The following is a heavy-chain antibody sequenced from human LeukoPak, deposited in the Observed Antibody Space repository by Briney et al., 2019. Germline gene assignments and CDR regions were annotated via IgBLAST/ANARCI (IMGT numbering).Heavy chain of an antibody. Sequence: GESLKISCKGSAYSFTSYWIGWVRQMPGKGLECMGIIYPGDSDTRYSPSFQGQVTISADKSISTAYLQWSSLKASDTAIYYCARHETGPYFDYWGQGTLVTVSS. J-gene: IGHJ4*02. CDR2: IYPGDSDT. V-gene: IGHV5-51*01. CDR3: ARHETGPYFDY. D-gene: IGHD1-1*01. CDR1: AYSFTSYW.